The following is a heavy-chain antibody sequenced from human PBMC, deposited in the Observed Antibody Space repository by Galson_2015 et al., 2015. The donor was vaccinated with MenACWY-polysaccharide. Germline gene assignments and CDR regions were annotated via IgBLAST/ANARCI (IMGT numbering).Heavy chain of an antibody. V-gene: IGHV3-48*02. CDR2: INGGSSTI. J-gene: IGHJ4*02. CDR1: GFTFSTYS. Sequence: SLRLSCAASGFTFSTYSMTWVRQAPGKGLEWVSYINGGSSTIYYADSVKGRFTISRDNAKNSLYLQMNSLRDDDTAVYYCARDSGNAGTGDCWGQGTLVTVSS. CDR3: ARDSGNAGTGDC. D-gene: IGHD3/OR15-3a*01.